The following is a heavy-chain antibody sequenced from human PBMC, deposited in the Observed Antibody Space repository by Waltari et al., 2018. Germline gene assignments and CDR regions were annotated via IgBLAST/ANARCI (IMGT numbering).Heavy chain of an antibody. V-gene: IGHV1-2*06. J-gene: IGHJ4*02. D-gene: IGHD6-6*01. CDR1: GYTFTGYY. CDR3: AKSSSSAPFGY. CDR2: INPNRGGT. Sequence: QVQLVQSGAEVKKPGASVKVSCKAYGYTFTGYYMHWVRQAPGQWLEWMGLINPNRGGTNYAQKCQGRVTMTRDTSISTAYMELSRLRSDDTAVYYCAKSSSSAPFGYWGQGTLVTVSS.